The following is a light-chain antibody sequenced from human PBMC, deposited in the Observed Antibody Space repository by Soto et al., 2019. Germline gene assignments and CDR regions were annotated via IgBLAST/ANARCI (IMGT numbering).Light chain of an antibody. Sequence: DIQMTQSPSSLSASVGDRVTITCRASQSISSYLNWYQQKPGKAPKLLIYAASSFQSGVPSRFSGSGSGTEFTLTISSLQPEDFATYYCQQSDSTRYSFGQGTKLEIK. CDR2: AAS. J-gene: IGKJ2*01. CDR1: QSISSY. CDR3: QQSDSTRYS. V-gene: IGKV1-39*01.